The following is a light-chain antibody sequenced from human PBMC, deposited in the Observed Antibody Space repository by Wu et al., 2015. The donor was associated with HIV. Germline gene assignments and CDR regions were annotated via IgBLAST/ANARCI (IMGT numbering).Light chain of an antibody. V-gene: IGKV1-5*03. CDR2: KAS. Sequence: DIQMTQSPSTLSASVGDIINITCRASQTIENWLAWYQQKPRKAPKLIIYKASTLQTGVPSRSNGSGSGTEFTLTINSLQPDDFATYYCQQYNSYFYTFGQGTKLEIK. CDR3: QQYNSYFYT. CDR1: QTIENW. J-gene: IGKJ2*01.